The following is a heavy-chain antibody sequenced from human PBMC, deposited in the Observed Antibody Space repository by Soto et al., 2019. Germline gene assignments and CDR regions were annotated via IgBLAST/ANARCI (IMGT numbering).Heavy chain of an antibody. D-gene: IGHD6-19*01. CDR3: ARDRSIAVAGLAYYFDY. CDR1: GFTFSSYA. J-gene: IGHJ4*02. CDR2: IPYDGSNK. V-gene: IGHV3-30-3*01. Sequence: QVQLVESGGGVVQPGRSLRLSCAASGFTFSSYAMHWVHQAPGKGLEWVAVIPYDGSNKYYADSVKGRFTISRDNSKNTLYLQMNSLRAEDTAVYYCARDRSIAVAGLAYYFDYWGQGTLVTVSS.